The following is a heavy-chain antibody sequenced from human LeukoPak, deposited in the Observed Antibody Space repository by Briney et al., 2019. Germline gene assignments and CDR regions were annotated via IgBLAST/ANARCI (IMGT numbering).Heavy chain of an antibody. Sequence: GASVKVSCKASGYTFTGYYMHWVRQAPGQGLEWMGRINPNSGGTNYAQKFQGRVTMTRDTSISTAYKELSRLRSDDTAVYYCARVEVGATPLFDYWGQGTLVTVSS. CDR2: INPNSGGT. J-gene: IGHJ4*02. CDR1: GYTFTGYY. CDR3: ARVEVGATPLFDY. D-gene: IGHD1-26*01. V-gene: IGHV1-2*06.